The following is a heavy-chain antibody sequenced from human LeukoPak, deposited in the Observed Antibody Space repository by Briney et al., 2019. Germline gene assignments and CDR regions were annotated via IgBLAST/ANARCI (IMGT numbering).Heavy chain of an antibody. CDR3: ARMTYGSGSYYNSGDAFDI. V-gene: IGHV4-59*08. CDR1: GGSISRYY. J-gene: IGHJ3*02. D-gene: IGHD3-10*01. Sequence: SETLSLTCTVSGGSISRYYWSWLRQPPGQGREGIGYMHYCGSTYYNPSLPRRVTISVDTSHNQLSRTESPVTAADTAVYYCARMTYGSGSYYNSGDAFDIWGQGTMVTVSS. CDR2: MHYCGST.